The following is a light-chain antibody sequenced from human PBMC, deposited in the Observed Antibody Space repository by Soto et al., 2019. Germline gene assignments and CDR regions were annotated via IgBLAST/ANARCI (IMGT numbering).Light chain of an antibody. V-gene: IGKV3-20*01. CDR2: DAS. J-gene: IGKJ5*01. CDR1: QSIRSGR. CDR3: QEYDGSPIT. Sequence: EIVLTQSPGNLSLSPGERATLSCRASQSIRSGRLAWYQQKPGQAPTLVIFDASSRASGIPERFSGSGSGTDFTLTITRLEPEDFAVYYCQEYDGSPITFGLGTRLEIK.